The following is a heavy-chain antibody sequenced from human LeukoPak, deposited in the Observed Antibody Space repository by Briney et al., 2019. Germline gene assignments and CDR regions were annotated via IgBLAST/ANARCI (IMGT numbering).Heavy chain of an antibody. CDR3: ARVRFDGGTTPSLSFDY. J-gene: IGHJ4*02. D-gene: IGHD1-1*01. Sequence: ASVKVSCKASGYTFTSYAMNWVRQAPGQGLEWMGWINTNTGNPTYAQGFTGRFVFSLDTSVSTAYLQISSLKAEDTAVYYCARVRFDGGTTPSLSFDYWGQGTLVTVSS. V-gene: IGHV7-4-1*02. CDR2: INTNTGNP. CDR1: GYTFTSYA.